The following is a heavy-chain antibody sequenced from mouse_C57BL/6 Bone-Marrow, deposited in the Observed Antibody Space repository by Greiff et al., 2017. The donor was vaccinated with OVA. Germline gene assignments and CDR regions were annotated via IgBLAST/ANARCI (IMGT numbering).Heavy chain of an antibody. D-gene: IGHD3-2*02. J-gene: IGHJ2*01. Sequence: DVMLVESGGGLVKPGGSLKLSCAASGFTFSSYAMSWVRQTPEKRLEWVATISDGGSYTYYPDNVKGRFTISRDNAKNNLYLQMSHLKSEDTAMYYCARGRAQDYWGQGTTLTVSS. V-gene: IGHV5-4*03. CDR2: ISDGGSYT. CDR3: ARGRAQDY. CDR1: GFTFSSYA.